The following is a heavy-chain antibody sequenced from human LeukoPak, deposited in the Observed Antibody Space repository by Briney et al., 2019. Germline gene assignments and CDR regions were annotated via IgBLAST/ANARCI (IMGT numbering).Heavy chain of an antibody. J-gene: IGHJ5*02. CDR2: IIPILGIA. CDR1: GGTFSSYT. D-gene: IGHD4-23*01. V-gene: IGHV1-69*02. Sequence: SVKVSCKASGGTFSSYTNSWVRQAPGQGLEWMGRIIPILGIANYAQKFQGRVTITADKSTSTAYMELSSLRSEDTAVYYCARALATVVTPYNWFDPWGQGTLVTVSS. CDR3: ARALATVVTPYNWFDP.